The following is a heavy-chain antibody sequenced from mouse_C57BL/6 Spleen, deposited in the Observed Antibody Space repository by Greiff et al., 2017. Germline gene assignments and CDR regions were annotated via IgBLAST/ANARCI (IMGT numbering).Heavy chain of an antibody. D-gene: IGHD1-1*01. CDR1: GFTFSDYG. Sequence: VQLKQSGGGLVKPGGSLKLSCAASGFTFSDYGMHWVRQAPEKGLEWVAYISSGSSTIYYADTVKGRFTISRDNAKNTLFLQMTSLRSEDTAMYYCARPHYYGSSPFAYWGQGTLVTVSA. J-gene: IGHJ3*01. V-gene: IGHV5-17*01. CDR3: ARPHYYGSSPFAY. CDR2: ISSGSSTI.